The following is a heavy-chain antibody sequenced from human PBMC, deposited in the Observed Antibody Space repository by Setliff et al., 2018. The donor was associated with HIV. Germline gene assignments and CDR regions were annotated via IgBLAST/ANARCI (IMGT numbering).Heavy chain of an antibody. Sequence: SETLSLTCGVSGYSISSGYYWGWIRQPPGKGLEWIGSIYHNGITYYNPSLKSRVTISVDTSQNQFSLKLSSVTAADTALYYCAREGGQGYSGSGSFYHRNFDLWGRGTLVTVSS. V-gene: IGHV4-38-2*02. CDR1: GYSISSGYY. CDR2: IYHNGIT. CDR3: AREGGQGYSGSGSFYHRNFDL. D-gene: IGHD3-10*01. J-gene: IGHJ2*01.